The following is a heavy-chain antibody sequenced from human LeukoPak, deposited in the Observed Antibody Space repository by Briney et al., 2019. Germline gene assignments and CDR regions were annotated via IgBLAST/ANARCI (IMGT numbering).Heavy chain of an antibody. D-gene: IGHD5-18*01. V-gene: IGHV3-30*18. J-gene: IGHJ2*01. CDR1: GFTLSNFG. Sequence: GGPLRLSCTASGFTLSNFGMHWVRQAPGKGLEWVAVISDDGSNTFYADSVKGRFTISRDNSKNTLYLQLNSLRPEDTAVYYCAKDADTATIIYWYFDLWGRGTLVTVSS. CDR3: AKDADTATIIYWYFDL. CDR2: ISDDGSNT.